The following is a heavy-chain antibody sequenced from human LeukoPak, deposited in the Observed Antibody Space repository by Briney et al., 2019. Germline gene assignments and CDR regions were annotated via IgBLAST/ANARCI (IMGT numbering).Heavy chain of an antibody. CDR2: VSAYNGNT. CDR1: GYTFTTYG. CDR3: ARGLLTARARDAFDI. D-gene: IGHD7-27*01. Sequence: ASVKVSCTASGYTFTTYGISWVRQAPGQGLEWMSWVSAYNGNTNYAQKLQGRVTMTTDTSANTAYMEMGSLRSDDTAVYYCARGLLTARARDAFDIWGQGTMVTVSS. J-gene: IGHJ3*02. V-gene: IGHV1-18*01.